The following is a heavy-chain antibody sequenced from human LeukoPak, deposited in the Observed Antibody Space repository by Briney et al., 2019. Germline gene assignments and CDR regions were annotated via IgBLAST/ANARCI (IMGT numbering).Heavy chain of an antibody. CDR3: ASPPYITGTTRLRDWFDP. CDR1: GFTFSDYY. D-gene: IGHD1-20*01. V-gene: IGHV3-11*04. J-gene: IGHJ5*02. Sequence: GGSLRLSCAASGFTFSDYYMSWIRQAPGKGLEWVSYISSSGSTIYYADSVKGRFTISRDNAKNSLYLQMNSLRAEDTAVYYCASPPYITGTTRLRDWFDPWGQGTLVTVSS. CDR2: ISSSGSTI.